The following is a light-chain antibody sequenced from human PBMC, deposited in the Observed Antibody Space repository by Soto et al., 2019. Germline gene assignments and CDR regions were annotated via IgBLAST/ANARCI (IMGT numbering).Light chain of an antibody. Sequence: IQMTLSPSSLSASVGDRVTITCRASQDIAIYLAWYQQKPGEAPKLLIYAASTLYGGVPSRFSGSGSGTDFALTITSLQAEDFAPYYCQLLRMYPPTFGGGTKVDIK. CDR2: AAS. J-gene: IGKJ4*01. V-gene: IGKV1-9*01. CDR3: QLLRMYPPT. CDR1: QDIAIY.